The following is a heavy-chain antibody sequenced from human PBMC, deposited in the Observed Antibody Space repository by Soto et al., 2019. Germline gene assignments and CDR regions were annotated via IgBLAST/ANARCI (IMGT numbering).Heavy chain of an antibody. J-gene: IGHJ5*02. V-gene: IGHV4-31*03. D-gene: IGHD3-22*01. CDR3: ARASRSITMIVVVPGWFDP. CDR2: IYYSGST. Sequence: QVQLQESGPGLVKPSQTLSLTCTVSGGSISSGGYYWSWIRQHPGKGLEWIGYIYYSGSTYYNPSLNSRVTISVDTSKNQFSLKLSSVTAADTAVYYCARASRSITMIVVVPGWFDPWGQGTLVTVSS. CDR1: GGSISSGGYY.